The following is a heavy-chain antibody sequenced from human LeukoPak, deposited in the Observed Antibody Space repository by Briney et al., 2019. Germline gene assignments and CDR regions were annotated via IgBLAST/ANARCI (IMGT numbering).Heavy chain of an antibody. J-gene: IGHJ4*02. Sequence: GGSLRLSCAASGFTFSSYAMSWVRQAPGEGVEWVSAISGSGGSTDYADSVKGRFTISRDNSKNTLYLQMNSQRAEGTAVYYCAEVRDIVVVPAAPVWGQGTLVTVSS. V-gene: IGHV3-23*01. D-gene: IGHD2-2*01. CDR1: GFTFSSYA. CDR2: ISGSGGST. CDR3: AEVRDIVVVPAAPV.